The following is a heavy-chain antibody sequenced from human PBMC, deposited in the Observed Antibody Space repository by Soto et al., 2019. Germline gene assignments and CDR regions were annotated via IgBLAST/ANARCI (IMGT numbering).Heavy chain of an antibody. D-gene: IGHD3-3*01. CDR1: GSNFYNYA. CDR2: ISGDGTRT. V-gene: IGHV3-23*01. Sequence: GGSLRLSCAASGSNFYNYAMTWVRQAPGKGLEWASGISGDGTRTYYGDSVKGRFTISRDNSKNTVFLQMNSLRAEDTALYYCVKDLRPNRGWFGPWGQGTRVTVSS. CDR3: VKDLRPNRGWFGP. J-gene: IGHJ5*02.